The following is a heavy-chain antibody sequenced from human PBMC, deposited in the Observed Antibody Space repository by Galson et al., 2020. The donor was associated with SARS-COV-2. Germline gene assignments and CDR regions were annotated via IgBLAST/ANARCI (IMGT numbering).Heavy chain of an antibody. J-gene: IGHJ4*02. CDR1: GFTFSNYV. D-gene: IGHD1-26*01. V-gene: IGHV3-30*04. CDR2: ISSDGSNS. Sequence: GESLKISCAASGFTFSNYVMHWVLQAPGKGPEWVAVISSDGSNSFYADSLKGRFTISRDNSKSTLYLQMNSLRAEDTAVYYCARGGEWELPYYFDYWGQGTLVTVSS. CDR3: ARGGEWELPYYFDY.